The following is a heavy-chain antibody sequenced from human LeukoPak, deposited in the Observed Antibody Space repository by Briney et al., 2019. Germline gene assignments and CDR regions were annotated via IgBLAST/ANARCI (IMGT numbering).Heavy chain of an antibody. CDR3: ARGPHSSGWYLDY. CDR2: INPNSGGT. CDR1: GYTFTGYY. V-gene: IGHV1-2*02. Sequence: GSVKVSCKASGYTFTGYYMHWVRQAPGQGLEWMGWINPNSGGTNYAQKFQGRVTMTRDTSISTAYMELSRLRSDDTAVYYCARGPHSSGWYLDYWGQGTLVTVSS. J-gene: IGHJ4*02. D-gene: IGHD6-19*01.